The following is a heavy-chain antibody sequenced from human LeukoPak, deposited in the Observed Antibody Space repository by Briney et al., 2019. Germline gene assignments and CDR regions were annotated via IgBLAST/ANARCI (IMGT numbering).Heavy chain of an antibody. CDR3: AGTFYYYDSSGYSGDY. J-gene: IGHJ4*02. Sequence: AGGSLRLSCAASGFTFSSYAMSWVRQAPGKGLEWVSAISGSGGSTYYADSVKGRFTISRDNSKNTLYLQMNSLRAEDTAVYYCAGTFYYYDSSGYSGDYWGQGTLVTVSS. V-gene: IGHV3-23*01. D-gene: IGHD3-22*01. CDR1: GFTFSSYA. CDR2: ISGSGGST.